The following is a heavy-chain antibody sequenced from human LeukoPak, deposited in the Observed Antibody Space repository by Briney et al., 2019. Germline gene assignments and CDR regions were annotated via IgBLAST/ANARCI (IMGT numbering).Heavy chain of an antibody. CDR1: GGSSSSGGYS. Sequence: SETLSLTCAVCGGSSSSGGYSWGWIRQPPGKGLEWIGYIYHSGSTYYNPSLKSRVTISVDRSKNQFSRKLSSVAAADTAVYCCARDEVEGAATRGAFDIWGQGTMVTVSA. J-gene: IGHJ3*02. CDR2: IYHSGST. D-gene: IGHD2-15*01. CDR3: ARDEVEGAATRGAFDI. V-gene: IGHV4-30-2*01.